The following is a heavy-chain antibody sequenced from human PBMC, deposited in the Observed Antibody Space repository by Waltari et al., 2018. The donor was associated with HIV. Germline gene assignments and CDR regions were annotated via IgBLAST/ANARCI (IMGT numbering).Heavy chain of an antibody. CDR3: ARENTMTYYDALDI. D-gene: IGHD4-17*01. J-gene: IGHJ3*02. Sequence: EVQLVESGGGLVQPGGFLRLSCAAFGFTFRSYWMHWVRQAPGKGLVWLSCISSDGSTTNYADSVKGRLTISRDNAKNTLYLQMNSLRVDDTAVYYCARENTMTYYDALDIWGQGTMVTVSS. CDR1: GFTFRSYW. CDR2: ISSDGSTT. V-gene: IGHV3-74*01.